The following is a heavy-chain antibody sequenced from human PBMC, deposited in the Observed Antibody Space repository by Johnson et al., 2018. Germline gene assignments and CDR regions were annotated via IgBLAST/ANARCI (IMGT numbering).Heavy chain of an antibody. Sequence: VQLVESGGGLVQPGGSLRLSCAASGFTFSSYAMSWVRQAPGEGLEWVSGISGSGGSTYYADSVKGLVTVSRDNSKNTLYLQMNSLRAEDTAVYYCAISLGYCRSTSCPGGPFQHWGQGTLVTVSS. CDR3: AISLGYCRSTSCPGGPFQH. J-gene: IGHJ1*01. CDR1: GFTFSSYA. V-gene: IGHV3-23*04. CDR2: ISGSGGST. D-gene: IGHD2-2*01.